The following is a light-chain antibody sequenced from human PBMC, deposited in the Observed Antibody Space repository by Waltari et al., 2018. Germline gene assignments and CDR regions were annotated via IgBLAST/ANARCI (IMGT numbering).Light chain of an antibody. Sequence: QSALTQPPSASGSPGQSVTISCPRTSSDVGVYNYVSWYQQHPGKAPNLMIYEVSKRPSGVPDRFSGSKSGNTASLTVSGLQAEDEADYYCSSYAGSNDVAFGGGTKLSVL. CDR3: SSYAGSNDVA. V-gene: IGLV2-8*01. J-gene: IGLJ2*01. CDR1: SSDVGVYNY. CDR2: EVS.